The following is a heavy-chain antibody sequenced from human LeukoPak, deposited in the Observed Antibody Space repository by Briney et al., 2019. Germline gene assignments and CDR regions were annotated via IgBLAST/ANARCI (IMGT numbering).Heavy chain of an antibody. D-gene: IGHD3-22*01. Sequence: GGSLRLSCAASGFTVNNNYMTWVRQAPGKGLEWVSVIYSNNTTYYADSVKGRFTISRDSSKNTLYLQMNSLRAEDTAAYYCARGISMMIVAPGYWGQGTLVTVSS. J-gene: IGHJ4*02. V-gene: IGHV3-53*01. CDR3: ARGISMMIVAPGY. CDR1: GFTVNNNY. CDR2: IYSNNTT.